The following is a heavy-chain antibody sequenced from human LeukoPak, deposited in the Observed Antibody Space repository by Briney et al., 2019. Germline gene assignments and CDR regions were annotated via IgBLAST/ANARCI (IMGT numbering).Heavy chain of an antibody. V-gene: IGHV4-34*01. CDR3: ARPGPGYYFDY. CDR1: GGSFSGYY. Sequence: SETLSLTCAVYGGSFSGYYLSRIRQPPGKGLEWIGEINQSGSTNYNPSLKSRVTISVDTSKNQFSLKLSSVTAADTAVYYCARPGPGYYFDYWGQGTLVTVSS. CDR2: INQSGST. J-gene: IGHJ4*02. D-gene: IGHD3-10*01.